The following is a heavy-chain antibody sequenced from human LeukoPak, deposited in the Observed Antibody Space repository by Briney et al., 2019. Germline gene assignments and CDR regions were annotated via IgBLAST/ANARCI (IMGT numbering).Heavy chain of an antibody. V-gene: IGHV1-18*01. CDR3: ARNGSSYLDAFDI. J-gene: IGHJ3*02. D-gene: IGHD3-22*01. CDR1: RYTFIIYG. CDR2: ITAYNGYT. Sequence: ASVSLSSAPSRYTFIIYGISWVRQAPGQGLGWMGWITAYNGYTNYAQKFQGRVTMTTDASSSTAYMELRSLRSDDTAVYYCARNGSSYLDAFDIWGQGTLVTVSS.